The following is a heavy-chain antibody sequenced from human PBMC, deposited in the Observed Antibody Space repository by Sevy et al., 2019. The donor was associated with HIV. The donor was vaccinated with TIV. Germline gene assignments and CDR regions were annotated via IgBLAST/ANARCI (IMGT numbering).Heavy chain of an antibody. Sequence: GGSLRLSCAASGFIFSDYAMSWVRQAPGKGLEWVSSISGGDDSTYYADSVKGRFTVSRDNSKNTLYLQMNTLRAEDTALYYCAKFGDYYDSGGYYWHFDFWGRGTLVTVSS. CDR3: AKFGDYYDSGGYYWHFDF. CDR2: ISGGDDST. D-gene: IGHD3-22*01. CDR1: GFIFSDYA. J-gene: IGHJ2*01. V-gene: IGHV3-23*01.